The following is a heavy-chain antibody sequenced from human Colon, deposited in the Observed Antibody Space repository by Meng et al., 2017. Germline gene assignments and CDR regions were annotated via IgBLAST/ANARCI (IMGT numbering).Heavy chain of an antibody. D-gene: IGHD3-22*01. CDR2: INHGGGT. CDR1: GGSFTDFY. CDR3: ARVDFPGDFRDSSGLGL. J-gene: IGHJ4*02. Sequence: QVQIKEGGARLLRHSETMSLTCTVYGGSFTDFYWSWVRQSPERGLEWIGEINHGGGTNYNASLSSRVTISLDTSKNQFFLKMNSVTAADTAVYYCARVDFPGDFRDSSGLGLWGQGTLVTVSS. V-gene: IGHV4-34*01.